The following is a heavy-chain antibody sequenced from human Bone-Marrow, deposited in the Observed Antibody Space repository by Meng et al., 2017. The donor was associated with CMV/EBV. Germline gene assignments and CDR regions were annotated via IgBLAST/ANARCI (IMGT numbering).Heavy chain of an antibody. CDR1: GFTFSSYW. J-gene: IGHJ4*02. CDR3: AREVGATAAGLGY. CDR2: INSDGSST. Sequence: GESLKISCAASGFTFSSYWMHWVRQAPGKGLVWVSRINSDGSSTSYADSAKGRFTISRDNAKNTLYLQMNSLRAEDTAVYYCAREVGATAAGLGYWGQGTLVTVSS. D-gene: IGHD1-26*01. V-gene: IGHV3-74*01.